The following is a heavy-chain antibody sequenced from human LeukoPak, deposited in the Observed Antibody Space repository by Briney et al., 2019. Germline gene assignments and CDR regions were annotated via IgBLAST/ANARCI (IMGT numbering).Heavy chain of an antibody. CDR3: AKDLGYCSGGGCLT. V-gene: IGHV1-46*01. Sequence: ASVKVSCKASGYTFITHYIHWVRQAPGQGLEWMGLINPSAGSTTYAQKFQGRVTMTRDMSTRTVYMDLSSLRFEDTAVYYCAKDLGYCSGGGCLTWGQGTLLTVSS. CDR2: INPSAGST. CDR1: GYTFITHY. D-gene: IGHD2-15*01. J-gene: IGHJ4*02.